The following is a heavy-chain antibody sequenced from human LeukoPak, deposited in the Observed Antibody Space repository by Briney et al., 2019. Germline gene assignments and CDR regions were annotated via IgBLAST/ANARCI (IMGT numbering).Heavy chain of an antibody. Sequence: GGSLRLSCAGSGFTFRSYAMSWVRQSPVKGLEWVSAISDSGDGTYYADSVKGRFTISRDNSRNTLYLQMNSLRAEDTAVYYCAKDGQQLVPDYYYGMDVWGQGTTVTVSS. CDR1: GFTFRSYA. CDR3: AKDGQQLVPDYYYGMDV. J-gene: IGHJ6*02. V-gene: IGHV3-23*01. CDR2: ISDSGDGT. D-gene: IGHD6-13*01.